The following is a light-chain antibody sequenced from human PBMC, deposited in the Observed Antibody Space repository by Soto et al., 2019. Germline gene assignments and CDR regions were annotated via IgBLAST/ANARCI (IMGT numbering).Light chain of an antibody. CDR1: SSHVGSYSL. CDR2: EDS. CDR3: SSYANRNLV. V-gene: IGLV2-23*01. Sequence: QSALTQPASVSGSPGQSITISCTGTSSHVGSYSLVSWYQQHPGKAPKLIIFEDSKRFSGVSNRFSGSKSGNTASLTVSGLQAEDEADYYCSSYANRNLVFGGGNKLTVL. J-gene: IGLJ2*01.